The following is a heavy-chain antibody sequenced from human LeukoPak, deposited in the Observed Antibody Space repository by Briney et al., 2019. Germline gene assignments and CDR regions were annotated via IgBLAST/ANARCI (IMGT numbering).Heavy chain of an antibody. CDR2: ISYDGSNK. D-gene: IGHD6-19*01. J-gene: IGHJ4*02. CDR3: ARDISSSGWYLFFDY. V-gene: IGHV3-30-3*01. CDR1: GFTFSSYA. Sequence: GRSLRLSCAASGFTFSSYAMHWVRQAPGKGLEWVAVISYDGSNKYYADSVKGRFTISRDNSKNTLYLQMNSLRAEDTAVYYCARDISSSGWYLFFDYWGQGTLVTVSS.